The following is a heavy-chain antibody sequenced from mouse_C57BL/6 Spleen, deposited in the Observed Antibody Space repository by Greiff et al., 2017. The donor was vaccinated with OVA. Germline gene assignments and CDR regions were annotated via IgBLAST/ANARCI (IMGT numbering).Heavy chain of an antibody. CDR3: ARTLAPLYFDY. J-gene: IGHJ2*01. CDR1: GFTFSDYG. Sequence: EVKLMESGGGLVKPGGSLKLSCAASGFTFSDYGMHWVRQAPEKGLEWVAYISSGSSTIYYADTVKGRFTISRDNAKNTLFLQMTSLRSEDTAMYYCARTLAPLYFDYWGQGTTLTVSS. V-gene: IGHV5-17*01. CDR2: ISSGSSTI. D-gene: IGHD1-3*01.